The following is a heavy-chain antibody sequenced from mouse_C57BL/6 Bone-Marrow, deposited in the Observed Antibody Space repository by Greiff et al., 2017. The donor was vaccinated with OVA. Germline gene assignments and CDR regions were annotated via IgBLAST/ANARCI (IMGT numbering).Heavy chain of an antibody. CDR2: IYIGNGYT. D-gene: IGHD2-4*01. Sequence: EVQRVESGAELVRPGSSVKMSCKTSGYTFISYGINWVKQRSGQGLEWIGYIYIGNGYTEYNEKFKGKATLTSDTSSSAAYMQLSSLTSEDSAIYFCARRGLRRDYYAMDYRGQGTSVTVSS. V-gene: IGHV1-58*01. J-gene: IGHJ4*01. CDR3: ARRGLRRDYYAMDY. CDR1: GYTFISYG.